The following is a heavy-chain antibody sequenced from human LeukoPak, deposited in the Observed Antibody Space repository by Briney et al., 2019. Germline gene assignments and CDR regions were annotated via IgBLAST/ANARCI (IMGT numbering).Heavy chain of an antibody. J-gene: IGHJ4*02. CDR3: AKSNGYGLIDY. V-gene: IGHV4-59*08. D-gene: IGHD5-12*01. Sequence: PSETLSLTCTVSGGSISSYYWSWIRQPPGKGLEWIGYIYYSGSTNYNPSLKSRVTISVDTSKNQFSLKLSSVTAADTAMYYCAKSNGYGLIDYWGQGTLVTVSS. CDR1: GGSISSYY. CDR2: IYYSGST.